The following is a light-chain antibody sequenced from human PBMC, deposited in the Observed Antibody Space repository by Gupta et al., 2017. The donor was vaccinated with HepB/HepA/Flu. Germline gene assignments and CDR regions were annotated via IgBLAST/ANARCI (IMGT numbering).Light chain of an antibody. V-gene: IGKV3-11*01. CDR2: YAS. CDR3: QQRSKWPVT. J-gene: IGKJ4*01. CDR1: QSISTS. Sequence: EIELTRSPATLSLSPGERATLSCRASQSISTSLAWYQHKPVQAHRLLIFYASSRATGIPARFSGSGSGTDFTLTISSLEPEDFAVYYCQQRSKWPVTFGGGTKLEI.